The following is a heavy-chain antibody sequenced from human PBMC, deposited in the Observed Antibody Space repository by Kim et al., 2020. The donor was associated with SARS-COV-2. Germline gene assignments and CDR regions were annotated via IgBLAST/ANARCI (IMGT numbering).Heavy chain of an antibody. D-gene: IGHD1-26*01. V-gene: IGHV4-39*01. Sequence: SETLSLTCTVSGGSISSSSYYWGWIRQPPGKGLEWIGSIYYSGSTYYNPSLKSRVTISVDTSKNQFSLKLSPVTAADTAVYYCARTGEFTGDYWGQGTLV. CDR3: ARTGEFTGDY. CDR2: IYYSGST. CDR1: GGSISSSSYY. J-gene: IGHJ4*02.